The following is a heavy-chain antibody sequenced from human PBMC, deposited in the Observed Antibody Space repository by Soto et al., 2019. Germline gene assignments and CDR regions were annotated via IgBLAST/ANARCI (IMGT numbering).Heavy chain of an antibody. CDR1: GYKFSSYW. D-gene: IGHD3-16*02. CDR2: IYPAASDA. V-gene: IGHV5-51*01. J-gene: IGHJ4*02. CDR3: ASVLCLSPICYTGSRPLFDY. Sequence: GESLKISCKASGYKFSSYWIAWLRQVPGKGLEWMGVIYPAASDARYSPSFQGQVTISVDNSISTAYLQWSSLKASDTAMYYCASVLCLSPICYTGSRPLFDYWGQGALVTVSS.